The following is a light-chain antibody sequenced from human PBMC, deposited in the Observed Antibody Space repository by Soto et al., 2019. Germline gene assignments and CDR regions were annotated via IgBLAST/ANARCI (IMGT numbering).Light chain of an antibody. J-gene: IGKJ1*01. CDR1: QSVSAN. CDR3: QQYNNSSRT. V-gene: IGKV3-15*01. CDR2: VAF. Sequence: ETEMTQSPSTLSVSLGEIVTISCRASQSVSANLARYQQKPGQSPRLLIYVAFTRAAGIPSRFSGSGSGTEFTITISRLQSEDSVVYYCQQYNNSSRTFGQGTKVEIK.